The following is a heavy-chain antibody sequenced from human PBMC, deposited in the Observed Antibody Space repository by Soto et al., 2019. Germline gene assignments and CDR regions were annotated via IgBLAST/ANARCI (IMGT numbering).Heavy chain of an antibody. J-gene: IGHJ6*04. V-gene: IGHV4-34*02. CDR1: GGSFSAYY. CDR2: INHGGTT. CDR3: ARAYHFGPTMDV. D-gene: IGHD3-16*01. Sequence: QVQLQQWGAGLLKPSETLSLTCAVYGGSFSAYYWSWIRQPPGKGLEWIGEINHGGTTNSNPSLKTRVTISVDTSKNQLCMKLNSVTAADTAVYYCARAYHFGPTMDVWGKVTTVTVSA.